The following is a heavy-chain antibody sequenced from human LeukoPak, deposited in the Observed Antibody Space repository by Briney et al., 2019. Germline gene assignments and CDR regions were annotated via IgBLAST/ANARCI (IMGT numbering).Heavy chain of an antibody. Sequence: GGSLRLSCAASGFTFSSYSMNWVRQAPGKGLEWVSSISSSSSYIYYADSVKGRFTISRDNAKNSLYLQMNSLRAEDTAVYYCARDAGVVGANRAFDYWGQGTLVTVSS. V-gene: IGHV3-21*01. J-gene: IGHJ4*02. D-gene: IGHD1-26*01. CDR2: ISSSSSYI. CDR1: GFTFSSYS. CDR3: ARDAGVVGANRAFDY.